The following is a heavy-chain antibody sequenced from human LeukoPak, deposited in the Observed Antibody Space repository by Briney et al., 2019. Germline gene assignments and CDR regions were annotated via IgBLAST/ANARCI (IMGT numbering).Heavy chain of an antibody. CDR2: INPSAGTT. Sequence: GASVKVSCKASGYTFTSNYIHWVRRAPGQGLQWMGIINPSAGTTTYAQTFQGRVTMTRDTSTSTVYMELSSLRSEDTAVYYCARGVVVHEYTYGTFDYWGQGTLVTVSS. CDR3: ARGVVVHEYTYGTFDY. J-gene: IGHJ4*02. V-gene: IGHV1-46*01. D-gene: IGHD5-18*01. CDR1: GYTFTSNY.